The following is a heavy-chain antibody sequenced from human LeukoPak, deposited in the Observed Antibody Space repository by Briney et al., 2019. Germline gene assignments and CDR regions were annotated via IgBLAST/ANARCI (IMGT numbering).Heavy chain of an antibody. V-gene: IGHV4-59*08. CDR2: IYYSGST. CDR3: ARHLHPHNSGSYFFDKYYFDY. Sequence: PSETLSLTCTVSGGSISSYYWSWIRQPPGKGLEWIGYIYYSGSTNYNPSLKSRVTISVDTSKNQFSLKLSSVTAADTAVYYCARHLHPHNSGSYFFDKYYFDYWGQGTLVTASS. CDR1: GGSISSYY. D-gene: IGHD1-26*01. J-gene: IGHJ4*02.